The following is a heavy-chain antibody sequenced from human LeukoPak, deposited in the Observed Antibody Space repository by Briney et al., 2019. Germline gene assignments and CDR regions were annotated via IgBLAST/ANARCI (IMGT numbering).Heavy chain of an antibody. D-gene: IGHD2-15*01. J-gene: IGHJ6*02. CDR3: ASQDRLIVVVVDATVSSDCGMDV. Sequence: GRSLRLSCAASGFTFSTYAMHWVRQAPGKGLEWVAVISYDGSNKYYADSVKGRFTIPRDNSKNTLYLQMNSLRAEDTAVYYCASQDRLIVVVVDATVSSDCGMDVWGQGTTVTVSS. CDR2: ISYDGSNK. V-gene: IGHV3-30-3*01. CDR1: GFTFSTYA.